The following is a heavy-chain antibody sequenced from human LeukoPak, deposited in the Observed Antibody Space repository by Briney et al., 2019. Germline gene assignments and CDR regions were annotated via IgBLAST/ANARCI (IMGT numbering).Heavy chain of an antibody. D-gene: IGHD2-2*01. V-gene: IGHV5-51*01. J-gene: IGHJ4*02. CDR3: ARRRDTLGYCSSTSCPCYFDY. Sequence: GESLKISCKASGYSFTTYWIGWVRQMPGKGLVGMGIIYPADSAAKYSPSFQGQVTISVDKSISTAYLQWSRLKAADTAMYYCARRRDTLGYCSSTSCPCYFDYWGQGTLVTVSS. CDR1: GYSFTTYW. CDR2: IYPADSAA.